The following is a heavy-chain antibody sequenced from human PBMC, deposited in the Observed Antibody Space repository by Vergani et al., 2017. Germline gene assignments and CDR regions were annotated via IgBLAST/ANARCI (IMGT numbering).Heavy chain of an antibody. J-gene: IGHJ5*02. CDR1: GFTFNQYG. CDR2: TWYDGNNK. CDR3: GRDLRLLSNRFDP. D-gene: IGHD2/OR15-2a*01. V-gene: IGHV3-33*01. Sequence: QVQLVESGGGVVQPGRSLRLSCAASGFTFNQYGMHWVRQAPGKGLEWVAVTWYDGNNKQYADSVKGRVTISRDNSKSTMYLQMNSLRDEDTGVYYCGRDLRLLSNRFDPCVQRTLVTDSS.